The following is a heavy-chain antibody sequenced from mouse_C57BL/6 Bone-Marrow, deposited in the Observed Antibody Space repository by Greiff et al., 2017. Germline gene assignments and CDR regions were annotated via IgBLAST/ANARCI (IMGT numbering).Heavy chain of an antibody. D-gene: IGHD2-12*01. Sequence: QVQLQQSGAELVRPGSSVKLSCKASGYTFTSYWMDWVKQRPGQGLEWIGNIYPSDSETHYNQKFKDKATLTVDKSSSTAYMQLSSLTSEDSAVYYCARKGSDYKDYAMDYWGQGTSVTVSS. V-gene: IGHV1-61*01. CDR1: GYTFTSYW. CDR2: IYPSDSET. J-gene: IGHJ4*01. CDR3: ARKGSDYKDYAMDY.